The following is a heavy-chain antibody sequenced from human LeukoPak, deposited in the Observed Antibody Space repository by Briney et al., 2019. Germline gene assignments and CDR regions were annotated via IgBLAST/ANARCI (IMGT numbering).Heavy chain of an antibody. Sequence: SETLSLTCAVYGGSFSGYYWSWIRQPPGKGLEWIGEINHSGSTNYNPSLKSRVTISVDTSKNQFSLKLSSVTAADTAVYYCARSYFDYWGQGTLVTVSS. J-gene: IGHJ4*02. CDR3: ARSYFDY. V-gene: IGHV4-34*01. CDR1: GGSFSGYY. CDR2: INHSGST.